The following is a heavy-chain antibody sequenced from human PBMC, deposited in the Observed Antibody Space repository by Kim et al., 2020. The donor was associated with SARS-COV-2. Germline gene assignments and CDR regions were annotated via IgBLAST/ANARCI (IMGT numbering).Heavy chain of an antibody. CDR1: GYSFTTYW. CDR2: IYPDDSEF. V-gene: IGHV5-51*01. D-gene: IGHD3-10*01. Sequence: GESLKISCKGSGYSFTTYWIGWVRQMLGKGLEWMGIIYPDDSEFRYSPSFQGQVTFSADKSITTAHLQWGSLKASDTAMYYCARPYGSGFLTGFVHWGQGTLVTVSS. J-gene: IGHJ4*02. CDR3: ARPYGSGFLTGFVH.